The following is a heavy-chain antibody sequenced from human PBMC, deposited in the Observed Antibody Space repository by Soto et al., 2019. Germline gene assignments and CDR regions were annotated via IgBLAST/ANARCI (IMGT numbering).Heavy chain of an antibody. J-gene: IGHJ4*02. V-gene: IGHV3-30*18. D-gene: IGHD1-26*01. CDR3: AKEGGLSGSYYISSSYYFDY. CDR2: ISYDGSNK. Sequence: QVQLVESGGGVVQPGRSLRLSFVASGFPFSSYGMRWVPQAPGKGMEWVAIISYDGSNKYYADSVKGRFPISRDNSKNTLYLQMNSLRAEDTSVYYCAKEGGLSGSYYISSSYYFDYWGQGTLVTVSS. CDR1: GFPFSSYG.